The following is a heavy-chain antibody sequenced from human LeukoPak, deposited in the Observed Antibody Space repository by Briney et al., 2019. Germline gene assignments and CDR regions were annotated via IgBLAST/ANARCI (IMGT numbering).Heavy chain of an antibody. CDR1: GGSFSGYY. Sequence: SETLSLTCAVYGGSFSGYYWSWIRQPPGKGLEWIGEINHSGSTNYNPSLKSRVTISVDTSKNQFSLKLSSVTAADTAVYYCAGEVGATPYYYYGMTSGAKGPRSPSP. V-gene: IGHV4-34*01. CDR2: INHSGST. J-gene: IGHJ6*02. D-gene: IGHD1-26*01. CDR3: AGEVGATPYYYYGMTS.